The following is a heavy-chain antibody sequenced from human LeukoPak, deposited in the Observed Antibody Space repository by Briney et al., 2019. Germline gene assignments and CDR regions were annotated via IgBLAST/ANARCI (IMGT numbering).Heavy chain of an antibody. CDR1: GYTFTHNW. CDR3: ARHRATGTWSDFDY. Sequence: GESLKISCKVSGYTFTHNWIGWVRQQPGRGLEWLGVIFPADSNTAYNSSFRGQVTISVDKSIDTAYLQWGSLKASDSAIYYCARHRATGTWSDFDYWGQGTVVTASS. CDR2: IFPADSNT. V-gene: IGHV5-51*01. J-gene: IGHJ4*02. D-gene: IGHD1-14*01.